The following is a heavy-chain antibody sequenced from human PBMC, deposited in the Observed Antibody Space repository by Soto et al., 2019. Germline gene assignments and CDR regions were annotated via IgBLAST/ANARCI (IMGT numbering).Heavy chain of an antibody. CDR1: GFTFSSYA. D-gene: IGHD5-18*01. V-gene: IGHV3-23*01. CDR3: ANDRHSYGYGDYYYGMDV. CDR2: ISGSGGST. Sequence: GGSLRLSCAAPGFTFSSYAMSWVRQAPGKGLEWVSAISGSGGSTYYADSVKGRFTISRDNSKNTLYLQMNSLRAEDTAVYYCANDRHSYGYGDYYYGMDVWGQGTTVTVSS. J-gene: IGHJ6*02.